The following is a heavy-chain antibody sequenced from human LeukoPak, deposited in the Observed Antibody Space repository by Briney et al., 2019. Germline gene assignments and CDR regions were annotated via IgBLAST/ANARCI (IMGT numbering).Heavy chain of an antibody. V-gene: IGHV1-18*01. Sequence: ASVKVSCKASGYTFTSYGISWVRQAPGQGLEWMGWISAYNGNTNYAQKLQGRVTVTTDTSTSTAYMELRSLRSDDTAVYYCARDGLRYFDWLLNNNPDRNWFDPWGQGTLVTVSS. D-gene: IGHD3-9*01. CDR2: ISAYNGNT. CDR3: ARDGLRYFDWLLNNNPDRNWFDP. CDR1: GYTFTSYG. J-gene: IGHJ5*02.